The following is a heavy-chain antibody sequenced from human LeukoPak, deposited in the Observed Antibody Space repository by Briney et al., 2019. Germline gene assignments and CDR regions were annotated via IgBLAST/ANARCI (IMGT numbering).Heavy chain of an antibody. D-gene: IGHD3-9*01. Sequence: GGSLRLSCAASGFTFSSYGMHWVRQAPGKGLEWVAVISYDGSNKYYADSVKGRFTISRDNSKNTLYLQMNSLRAEDTAVYYCAKDVLRYLNYYYYMDVWGKGTTVTVSS. J-gene: IGHJ6*03. CDR3: AKDVLRYLNYYYYMDV. CDR2: ISYDGSNK. CDR1: GFTFSSYG. V-gene: IGHV3-30*18.